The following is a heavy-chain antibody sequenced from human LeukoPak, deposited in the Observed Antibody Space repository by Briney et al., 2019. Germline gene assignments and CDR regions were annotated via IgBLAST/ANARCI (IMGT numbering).Heavy chain of an antibody. CDR2: IDPSDSYT. Sequence: GESLQISCQGSGYSFTNYWISWVRQMPGKGLEWMGRIDPSDSYTNYSPSFQGHVTISADKSISTAYLQWSSLKASDTAMYYCARSMFASGSYYSRDYWGQGTLVTVSS. CDR3: ARSMFASGSYYSRDY. D-gene: IGHD3-10*01. CDR1: GYSFTNYW. V-gene: IGHV5-10-1*01. J-gene: IGHJ4*02.